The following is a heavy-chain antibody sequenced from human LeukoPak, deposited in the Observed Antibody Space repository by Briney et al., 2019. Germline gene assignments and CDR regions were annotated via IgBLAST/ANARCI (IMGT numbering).Heavy chain of an antibody. CDR2: IIPIFGTT. D-gene: IGHD5-12*01. J-gene: IGHJ3*02. CDR1: GGTFNSYA. CDR3: ATYSGYALHDAFDI. Sequence: SVKVSCKASGGTFNSYAISWVRQAPGQGLEWMGGIIPIFGTTNYARKFRGRVTLTADKSTRTAYMELSSLRSEDTALYYCATYSGYALHDAFDIWGQGTMVTVSS. V-gene: IGHV1-69*06.